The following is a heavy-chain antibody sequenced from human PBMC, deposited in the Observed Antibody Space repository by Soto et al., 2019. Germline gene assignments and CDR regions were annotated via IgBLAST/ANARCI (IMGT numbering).Heavy chain of an antibody. CDR3: ARLHSSGWYVTRNDDAFDI. Sequence: ASVKVSCKASGYTFTSYDINWVGQATGQGLEWMGWMNPNSGNTGYAQKFQGRVTMTRNTSISTAYMELSSLRSEDTAVYYCARLHSSGWYVTRNDDAFDIWGQGTMVTVSS. CDR2: MNPNSGNT. V-gene: IGHV1-8*01. J-gene: IGHJ3*02. D-gene: IGHD6-19*01. CDR1: GYTFTSYD.